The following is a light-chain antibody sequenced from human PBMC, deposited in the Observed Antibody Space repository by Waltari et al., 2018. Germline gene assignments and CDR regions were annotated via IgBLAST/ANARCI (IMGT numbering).Light chain of an antibody. V-gene: IGKV1-12*01. CDR2: SAS. Sequence: DVQMTQSPSFVSASVGDRVTITCRASQGIDNWLAWYQQKPGKAPKFLIYSASSLLSGVPSRFVGSGSGTDFILTISRLQPEDFATYYCQQTNSFPRTFGQGTKVAIK. CDR1: QGIDNW. CDR3: QQTNSFPRT. J-gene: IGKJ1*01.